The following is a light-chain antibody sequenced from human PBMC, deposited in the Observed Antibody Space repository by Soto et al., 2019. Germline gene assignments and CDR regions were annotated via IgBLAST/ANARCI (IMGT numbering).Light chain of an antibody. V-gene: IGKV1-9*01. Sequence: DIQLTQSPSFLSASVGDRVTITCRASQGIAASLAWYQQKPGNPPRLLIYADSTLQSGVPSRFSGSGSGTRGTLKISSLELEDLATYFCQQTRTYPRIFGGGTKVEMK. CDR2: ADS. CDR3: QQTRTYPRI. CDR1: QGIAAS. J-gene: IGKJ4*01.